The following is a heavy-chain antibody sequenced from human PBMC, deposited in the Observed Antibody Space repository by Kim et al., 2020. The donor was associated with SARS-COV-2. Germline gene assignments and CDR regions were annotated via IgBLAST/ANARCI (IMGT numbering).Heavy chain of an antibody. V-gene: IGHV4-4*07. J-gene: IGHJ4*02. CDR3: ARGTIVTNTLIFDR. Sequence: SETLSLTCTVSGDSISNYYWHWIRQPAGKGLEWIGRLHTCGITNNNPSLNSRVTMSLDTSKNQLSLRLTSVTAADTAVYYCARGTIVTNTLIFDRWGQGTLVTVSS. CDR1: GDSISNYY. CDR2: LHTCGIT. D-gene: IGHD5-12*01.